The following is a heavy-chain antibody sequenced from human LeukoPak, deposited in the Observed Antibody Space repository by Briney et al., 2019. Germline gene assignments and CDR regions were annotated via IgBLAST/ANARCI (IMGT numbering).Heavy chain of an antibody. D-gene: IGHD2-15*01. Sequence: ASVKVSCKASGYTFTGYYMHWVRQAPGQGLEWMGWINPNSGGTNYAQKFQGWVTMTRDTSISTAYMELSRLRSDDTAVYYCCISASCSGGSCGFDYWAREPWSPSPQ. V-gene: IGHV1-2*04. J-gene: IGHJ4*02. CDR2: INPNSGGT. CDR1: GYTFTGYY. CDR3: CISASCSGGSCGFDY.